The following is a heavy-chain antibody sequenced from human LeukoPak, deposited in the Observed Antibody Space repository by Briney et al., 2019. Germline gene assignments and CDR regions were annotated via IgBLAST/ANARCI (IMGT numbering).Heavy chain of an antibody. Sequence: GRSLRLSCAASGFTFSSYGMHWVRQAPGKGLEWVAVISYDGSNKYYADSVKGRFTISRDNSKNTLYLQMNSLRAEDTAVYYCAKDERGGATNWFDPWGQGTLVTVSS. CDR1: GFTFSSYG. D-gene: IGHD1-26*01. CDR3: AKDERGGATNWFDP. V-gene: IGHV3-30*18. J-gene: IGHJ5*02. CDR2: ISYDGSNK.